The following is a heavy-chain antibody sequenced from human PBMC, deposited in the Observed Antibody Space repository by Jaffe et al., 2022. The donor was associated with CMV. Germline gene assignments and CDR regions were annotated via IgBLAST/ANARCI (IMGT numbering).Heavy chain of an antibody. Sequence: QVQLVESGGGLVKPGGSLRLSCAASGFTFSDYYMSWIRQAPGKGLEWVSYISSSGSTIYYADSVKGRFTISRDNAKNSLYLQMNSLRAEDTAVYYCAREGIITSQNIVIIGGDYYYGMDVWGQGTTVTVSS. V-gene: IGHV3-11*01. CDR3: AREGIITSQNIVIIGGDYYYGMDV. J-gene: IGHJ6*02. D-gene: IGHD3-16*02. CDR2: ISSSGSTI. CDR1: GFTFSDYY.